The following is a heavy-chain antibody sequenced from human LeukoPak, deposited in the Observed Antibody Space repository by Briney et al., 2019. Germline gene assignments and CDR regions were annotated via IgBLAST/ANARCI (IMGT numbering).Heavy chain of an antibody. Sequence: GASVKVSCKASGGTFSSYAISWVRQAPGQGLEWMGGIIPIFGTANYAQKFQGRVTITADESTSTAYIELSSLRSEDTAVYYCASSITPDPPADWGQGTMVTVSS. D-gene: IGHD5-24*01. CDR3: ASSITPDPPAD. CDR2: IIPIFGTA. V-gene: IGHV1-69*13. J-gene: IGHJ3*01. CDR1: GGTFSSYA.